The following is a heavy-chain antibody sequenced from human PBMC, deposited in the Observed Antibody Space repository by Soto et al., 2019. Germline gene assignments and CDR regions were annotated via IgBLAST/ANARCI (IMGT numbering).Heavy chain of an antibody. CDR2: INHSGST. V-gene: IGHV4-34*01. CDR3: ARGYYYGSGSYSKWLRSRFFDY. Sequence: ETVCHTGAVCDRAVIGGCCSFIRQPPGKGLEWIGEINHSGSTNYNPSLKSRVTISVDTSKNQFSLKLGSVTAADTAVYYCARGYYYGSGSYSKWLRSRFFDYWGQGTLVTVSS. J-gene: IGHJ4*02. CDR1: DRAVIGGC. D-gene: IGHD3-10*01.